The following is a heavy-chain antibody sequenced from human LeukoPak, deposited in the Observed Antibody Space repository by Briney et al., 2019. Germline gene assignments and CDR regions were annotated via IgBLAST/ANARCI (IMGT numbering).Heavy chain of an antibody. CDR1: GFTFSGYS. V-gene: IGHV3-21*01. CDR2: FGTRSTSV. J-gene: IGHJ4*02. Sequence: GGPLRLSCTASGFTFSGYSMNWIRQAPGKGLEWVSSFGTRSTSVYHAGSVKGRFAISRDNAKNSLYLQMNSLRAEDTALYYCAREVSEGFDFWGQGTLVTVSS. CDR3: AREVSEGFDF. D-gene: IGHD3-22*01.